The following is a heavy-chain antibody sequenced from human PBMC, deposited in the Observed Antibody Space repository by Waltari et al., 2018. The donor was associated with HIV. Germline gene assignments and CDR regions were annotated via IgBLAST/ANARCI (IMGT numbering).Heavy chain of an antibody. CDR3: AEEFKPRASDPSFVDS. D-gene: IGHD3-9*01. J-gene: IGHJ1*01. Sequence: VRLVESGGGVIQPGGALGLPCDAYGFPFSSFCVHWVRQTPGGGMPCVALIRCDETEEYYLEPVKAACRISRDNANSTLLLQMTDLTTTDAGVYFCAEEFKPRASDPSFVDSWSQGALATVSS. CDR2: IRCDETEE. CDR1: GFPFSSFC. V-gene: IGHV3-30*02.